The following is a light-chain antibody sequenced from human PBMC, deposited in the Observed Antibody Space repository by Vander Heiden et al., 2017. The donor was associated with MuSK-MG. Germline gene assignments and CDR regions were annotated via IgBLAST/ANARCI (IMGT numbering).Light chain of an antibody. J-gene: IGKJ5*01. CDR1: QSVSSTY. CDR3: QQYCRLPIT. V-gene: IGKV3-20*01. Sequence: EIVLTQSPGTLSLSPGERATLSCRASQSVSSTYVAWYQQKPGQAPSLLIYGASSRATGIPDRFSGSGSGTDFTLTISRLAPEDFAMYYCQQYCRLPITFGQGTLLEIK. CDR2: GAS.